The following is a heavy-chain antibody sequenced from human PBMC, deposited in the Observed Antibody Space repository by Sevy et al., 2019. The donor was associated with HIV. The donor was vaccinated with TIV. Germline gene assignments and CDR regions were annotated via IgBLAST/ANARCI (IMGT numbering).Heavy chain of an antibody. J-gene: IGHJ6*02. CDR3: AKTINSGGGVVPAANYYYYGLDV. CDR1: GFTFSGYA. V-gene: IGHV3-23*01. D-gene: IGHD2-2*01. Sequence: GGSLRLSCAASGFTFSGYAMNWVRQAPGKGLEWVSAINGKGRSTHYADSVEGGFTISRDNSKKTLYLEMNSLGAEDTAVYYCAKTINSGGGVVPAANYYYYGLDVWGQGTTVTVAS. CDR2: INGKGRST.